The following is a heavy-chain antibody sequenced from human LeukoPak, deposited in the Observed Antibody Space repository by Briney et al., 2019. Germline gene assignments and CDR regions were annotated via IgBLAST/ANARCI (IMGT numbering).Heavy chain of an antibody. CDR1: GGFISSYY. CDR3: ARHGGIAAAGPNRYGWFDP. J-gene: IGHJ5*02. Sequence: SETLSLTCTVSGGFISSYYWSWIRQPPGKGLEWIGSIYYSGSTYYNPSLKSRVTISVDTSKNQFSLKLSSLTAADTAVYYCARHGGIAAAGPNRYGWFDPWGQGTLVTVSS. CDR2: IYYSGST. D-gene: IGHD6-13*01. V-gene: IGHV4-39*01.